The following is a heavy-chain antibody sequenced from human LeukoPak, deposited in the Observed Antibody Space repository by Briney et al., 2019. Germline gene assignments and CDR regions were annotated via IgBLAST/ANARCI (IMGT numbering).Heavy chain of an antibody. J-gene: IGHJ5*02. CDR2: IYYSGST. V-gene: IGHV4-59*11. CDR1: GGSISSHY. Sequence: SERLSLTCTVSGGSISSHYWSWVRQPPGKGLEWIGYIYYSGSTNYNPSLKSRDTISVDTSKNQFSLKLSSLTAADTAVYYGARDHWFDPWRQGTVVTVCS. CDR3: ARDHWFDP.